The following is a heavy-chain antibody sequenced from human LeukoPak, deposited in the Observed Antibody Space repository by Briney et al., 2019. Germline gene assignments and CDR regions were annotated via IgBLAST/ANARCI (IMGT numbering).Heavy chain of an antibody. CDR2: INPSGGST. D-gene: IGHD3-22*01. CDR3: ARHYYDSSGYYLGYFDY. Sequence: ASVKVSCKASGYTFTSYYMHWVRQAPGQGLEWMGIINPSGGSTSYAQKFQGRVTMTRDMSTSTVYMELSSLRSEDTAVYYCARHYYDSSGYYLGYFDYWGQGTLVTVSS. J-gene: IGHJ4*02. V-gene: IGHV1-46*01. CDR1: GYTFTSYY.